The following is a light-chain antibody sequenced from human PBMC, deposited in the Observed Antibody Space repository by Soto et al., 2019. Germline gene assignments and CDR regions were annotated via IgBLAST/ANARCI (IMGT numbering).Light chain of an antibody. CDR2: DAS. Sequence: EIVLTQSPATLSLSPGERATLSCRASQSVRSYLAWYQQKPGQAPRLLIYDASNRATGIPARFSGSGSGTDFTLTISSLEPEDFAVYYCQQRSNWPLSFGPGTKVGI. V-gene: IGKV3-11*01. CDR1: QSVRSY. CDR3: QQRSNWPLS. J-gene: IGKJ3*01.